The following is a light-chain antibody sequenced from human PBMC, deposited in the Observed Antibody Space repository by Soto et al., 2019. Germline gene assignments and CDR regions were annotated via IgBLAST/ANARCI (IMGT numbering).Light chain of an antibody. CDR1: SSDVGGYNY. CDR2: GVS. V-gene: IGLV2-14*01. J-gene: IGLJ2*01. CDR3: CSYTSFSTVV. Sequence: QSALTQPASVSGSPGQSITISCTGTSSDVGGYNYVSWYQHHPGKAPKLILFGVSDRPSGVSLRFSGSKSGNTASLTISGLQADDAAEYYCCSYTSFSTVVFGGGTKVTVL.